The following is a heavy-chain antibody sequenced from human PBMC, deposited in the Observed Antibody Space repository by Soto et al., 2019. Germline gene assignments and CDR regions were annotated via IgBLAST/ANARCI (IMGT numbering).Heavy chain of an antibody. D-gene: IGHD3-10*01. V-gene: IGHV1-46*01. CDR1: GYTFTSYY. Sequence: GASVKVSCKASGYTFTSYYMHWVRQAPGQGLEWMGIINPSGGSTSYAQKFQGRVTMTRDTSTSTVYMELSSLRSEDTAVYYCASLIGEFGMNDAFDIWGQGTMVTVSS. J-gene: IGHJ3*02. CDR3: ASLIGEFGMNDAFDI. CDR2: INPSGGST.